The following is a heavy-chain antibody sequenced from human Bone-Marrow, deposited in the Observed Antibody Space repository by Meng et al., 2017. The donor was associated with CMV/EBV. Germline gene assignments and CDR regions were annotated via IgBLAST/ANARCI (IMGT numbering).Heavy chain of an antibody. J-gene: IGHJ6*02. CDR2: ISYDGSNK. D-gene: IGHD3-3*01. Sequence: SLKISCAASGFTFSSYAMHWVRQAPGKGLEWVAVISYDGSNKYYADSVKGRFTISRDNSKNTLYLQMNSLRAEDTAVYYCAKVHTVITIYVDYYYGMDVWGRGTTVTVSS. V-gene: IGHV3-30-3*01. CDR1: GFTFSSYA. CDR3: AKVHTVITIYVDYYYGMDV.